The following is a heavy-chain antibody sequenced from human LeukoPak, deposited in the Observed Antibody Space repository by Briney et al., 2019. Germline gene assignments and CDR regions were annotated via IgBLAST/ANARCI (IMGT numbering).Heavy chain of an antibody. D-gene: IGHD3-9*01. Sequence: SETLSLTCAVYGGSITGYYWSWIRQTPGRGLEWVGEIHYTGATSYNPSLKSRATISTDTSKNQFSLRLSSVTAADTAVYYCARGNILTGYCFDFWGRGALVTVSS. V-gene: IGHV4-34*01. J-gene: IGHJ4*02. CDR1: GGSITGYY. CDR2: IHYTGAT. CDR3: ARGNILTGYCFDF.